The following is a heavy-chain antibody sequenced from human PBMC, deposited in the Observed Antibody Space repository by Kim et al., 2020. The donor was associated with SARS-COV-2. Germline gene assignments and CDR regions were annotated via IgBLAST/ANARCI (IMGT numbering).Heavy chain of an antibody. CDR3: ASGGARDYGGNFDD. V-gene: IGHV3-21*01. J-gene: IGHJ4*02. CDR2: ISGGSGYI. Sequence: GGSLRLSCAASGFTFSSYTMNWVRQAPGKGLEWVSSISGGSGYIPYADSVKGRFTTSRDNAKNSLYLQLNSLRAEDTAVYYCASGGARDYGGNFDDWGQGTLVTVSS. CDR1: GFTFSSYT. D-gene: IGHD4-17*01.